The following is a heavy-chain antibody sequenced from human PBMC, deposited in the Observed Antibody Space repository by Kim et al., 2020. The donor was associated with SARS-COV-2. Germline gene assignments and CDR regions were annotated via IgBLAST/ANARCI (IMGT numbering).Heavy chain of an antibody. Sequence: GGSLRLSCAASGFTFSNAWMNWVRQAPGKGLEWVGRIKRKIDGETTDYAATVKARFSISRDDSKNMLYLQRNSLKTDDTAFYNWTGSWRAFDIWGQGTMVTVS. CDR2: IKRKIDGETT. CDR3: TGSWRAFDI. CDR1: GFTFSNAW. J-gene: IGHJ3*02. D-gene: IGHD3-10*01. V-gene: IGHV3-15*01.